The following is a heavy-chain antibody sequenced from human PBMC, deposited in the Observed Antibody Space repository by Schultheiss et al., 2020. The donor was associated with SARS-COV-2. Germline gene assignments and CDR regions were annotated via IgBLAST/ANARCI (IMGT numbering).Heavy chain of an antibody. J-gene: IGHJ4*02. CDR3: ARGLAVGATTRPSFDY. CDR2: INSDGSST. CDR1: GFTFSSYW. Sequence: GGSLRLSCAASGFTFSSYWMHWVRQAPGKGLVLVSRINSDGSSTSYADSVKGRFTISRDNAKNTLYLQMNSLRAEDTAVYYCARGLAVGATTRPSFDYWGQGTLVTVSS. D-gene: IGHD1-26*01. V-gene: IGHV3-74*01.